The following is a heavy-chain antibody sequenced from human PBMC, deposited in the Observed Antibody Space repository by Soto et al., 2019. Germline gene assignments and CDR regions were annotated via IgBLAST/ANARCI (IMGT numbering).Heavy chain of an antibody. Sequence: SETLSLTCTVSGGSIMSDYWNWVRQTPGKGLEWIGYISHSGNTNYNPSLKSRVTISVDTSKNQFSLKMTSLTSADTAVYYCATGRGGPFNWFDPWGRGTLVTVSA. CDR1: GGSIMSDY. CDR3: ATGRGGPFNWFDP. J-gene: IGHJ5*02. V-gene: IGHV4-59*01. CDR2: ISHSGNT.